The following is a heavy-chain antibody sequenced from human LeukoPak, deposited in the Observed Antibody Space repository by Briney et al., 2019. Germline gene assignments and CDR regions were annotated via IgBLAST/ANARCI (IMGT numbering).Heavy chain of an antibody. D-gene: IGHD4-17*01. CDR2: ISYDGNNK. Sequence: GGSLRLSCAASGFTFSNYGIHWVRQAPGKGLEWVAVISYDGNNKYYADSVKGRFTISRDNSKNTLYPQMNSLRAEDTAVYYCAKGRVPGTVTTTFDAFDIWGLGAMVTVSS. CDR1: GFTFSNYG. CDR3: AKGRVPGTVTTTFDAFDI. J-gene: IGHJ3*02. V-gene: IGHV3-30*18.